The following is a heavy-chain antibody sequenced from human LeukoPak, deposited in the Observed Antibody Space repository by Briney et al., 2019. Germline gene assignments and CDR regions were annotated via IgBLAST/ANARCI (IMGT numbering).Heavy chain of an antibody. Sequence: KTGGSLRLSCAASGFTFSTYSMKWVRQAPGKGLEWVSYISDSNAMYYADSVRGRFTISRENDKNSLFLQMNSLRAEDTAVYYCARDGGYSGYDADCWGQGTLVTVSS. V-gene: IGHV3-48*01. CDR2: ISDSNAM. J-gene: IGHJ4*02. CDR1: GFTFSTYS. CDR3: ARDGGYSGYDADC. D-gene: IGHD5-12*01.